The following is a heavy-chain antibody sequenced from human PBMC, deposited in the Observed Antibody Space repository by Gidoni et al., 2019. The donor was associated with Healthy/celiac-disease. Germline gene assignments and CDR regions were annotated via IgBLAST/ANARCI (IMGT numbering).Heavy chain of an antibody. J-gene: IGHJ4*02. V-gene: IGHV3-30*03. CDR2: ISYDGSNK. Sequence: QVQLVESGGGVVQPGRSLRLPCAASGFPFSSYGMHWVRQAPGKGLEWVAVISYDGSNKYYADSVKGRFTISRDNSKNTLYLQMSSLRAEDTAVYYCARLSGYWGQGTLVTVSS. CDR1: GFPFSSYG. CDR3: ARLSGY. D-gene: IGHD3-16*02.